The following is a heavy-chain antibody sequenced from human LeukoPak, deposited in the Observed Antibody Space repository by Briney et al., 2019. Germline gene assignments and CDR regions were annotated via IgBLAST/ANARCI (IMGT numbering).Heavy chain of an antibody. Sequence: GGSLRLSCAASGFSFSNYWMTWLRQAPGKGLEWVANIRGDESRKYYLDSVKGRFTISRDNAKNSLYLQMNSLRAEDTALYYCAKSVGTFGEEVDYWGQGTLVTVSS. D-gene: IGHD3-10*01. CDR2: IRGDESRK. V-gene: IGHV3-7*03. CDR1: GFSFSNYW. CDR3: AKSVGTFGEEVDY. J-gene: IGHJ4*02.